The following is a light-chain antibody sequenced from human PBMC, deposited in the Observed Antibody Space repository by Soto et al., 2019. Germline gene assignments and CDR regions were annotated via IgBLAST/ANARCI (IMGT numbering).Light chain of an antibody. V-gene: IGKV1-5*03. CDR2: KAS. CDR3: LQYNSYSS. Sequence: DIQMTQSPSILSASVGDRVIITCRASQSISSWLAWYQQKPGKAPKVLIYKASSLESGVPSRFSGSGSGTEFTLTISSLQPDDFATYYCLQYNSYSSFGQGTIVDIK. J-gene: IGKJ1*01. CDR1: QSISSW.